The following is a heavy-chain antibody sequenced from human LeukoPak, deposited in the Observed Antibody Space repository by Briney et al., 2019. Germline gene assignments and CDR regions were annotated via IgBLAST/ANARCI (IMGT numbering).Heavy chain of an antibody. J-gene: IGHJ5*01. Sequence: SETLSLTCAVYGGSFSGCYWSWIRQPPGKGLEWIGEINHSGSTNYNPSLKSRVTISADTSKNQFSLKLTSVTAADTAVYYCARHWKYCSVGSCSDNWFDSWGQGTLVTVSS. CDR2: INHSGST. V-gene: IGHV4-34*01. D-gene: IGHD2-15*01. CDR1: GGSFSGCY. CDR3: ARHWKYCSVGSCSDNWFDS.